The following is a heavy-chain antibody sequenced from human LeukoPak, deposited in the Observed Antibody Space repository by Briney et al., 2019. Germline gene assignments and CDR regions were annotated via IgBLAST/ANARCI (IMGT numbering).Heavy chain of an antibody. D-gene: IGHD1-1*01. V-gene: IGHV3-48*01. CDR3: ARDTGFWNDVNDY. CDR2: ISSSSSTI. Sequence: GGSLRLSCAASGFTFSTYSMNWVRQAPGKGLEWVSYISSSSSTIYYADSVKGRFTISRDNAKNSLYLQMNSLRAEDTAVYYCARDTGFWNDVNDYWGQGTLVTVSS. J-gene: IGHJ4*02. CDR1: GFTFSTYS.